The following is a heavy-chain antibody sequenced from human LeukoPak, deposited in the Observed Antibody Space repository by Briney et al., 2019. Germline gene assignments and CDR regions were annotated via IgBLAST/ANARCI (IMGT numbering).Heavy chain of an antibody. J-gene: IGHJ5*02. CDR3: ARLSPWERGYGYGSGRGRWFDP. CDR1: GYSISSGYY. V-gene: IGHV4-38-2*02. D-gene: IGHD3-10*01. Sequence: SETLSLTCTVFGYSISSGYYWGWIRQPPGKGLEWIGSIYHSGSTYYNPSLKSRVTISVDTSKNQFSLKLSSVTAADTAVYYCARLSPWERGYGYGSGRGRWFDPWGQGTLVTVSS. CDR2: IYHSGST.